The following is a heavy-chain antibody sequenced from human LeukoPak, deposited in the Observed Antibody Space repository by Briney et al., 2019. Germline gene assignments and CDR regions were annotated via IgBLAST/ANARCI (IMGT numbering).Heavy chain of an antibody. J-gene: IGHJ6*04. CDR2: IQFDGSNK. CDR3: AELGITMIGGV. Sequence: GGSLRLSCAASGFTFSSYGMHWVRQAPGKGLEWVAFIQFDGSNKYYADSVKGRFTISRDNAKNSLYLQMNSLRAEDTAVYYCAELGITMIGGVWGKGTTVTISS. D-gene: IGHD3-10*02. CDR1: GFTFSSYG. V-gene: IGHV3-30*02.